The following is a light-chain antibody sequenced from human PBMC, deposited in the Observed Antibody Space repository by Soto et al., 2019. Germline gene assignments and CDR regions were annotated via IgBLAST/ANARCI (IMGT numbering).Light chain of an antibody. J-gene: IGKJ2*01. CDR2: GAS. CDR3: QQYGSSPKYT. V-gene: IGKV3-20*01. CDR1: QSVSSSF. Sequence: EIVLTQSTGTLSLPPGERATLSCRASQSVSSSFLAWYQQKPGQAPRLLIYGASSRATGIPDRFSGSGSGTDFTLTISRLEPEDCAVYYCQQYGSSPKYTFGQATKLEIK.